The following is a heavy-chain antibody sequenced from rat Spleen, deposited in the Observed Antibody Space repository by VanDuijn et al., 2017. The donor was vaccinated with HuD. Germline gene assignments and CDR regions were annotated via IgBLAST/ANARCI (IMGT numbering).Heavy chain of an antibody. D-gene: IGHD1-6*01. V-gene: IGHV5-29*01. CDR2: ITYDGIP. CDR3: ARGGFFRY. CDR1: GFTFSNYG. Sequence: EVQLVESGGGFVQPGRSLKLSCAASGFTFSNYGMAWVCQSPTKGLEWVASITYDGIPYYRDSVRGRFIVSRDNEQNTLYLQMNSLRSEDTATYSCARGGFFRYWGQGVMVTVSS. J-gene: IGHJ2*01.